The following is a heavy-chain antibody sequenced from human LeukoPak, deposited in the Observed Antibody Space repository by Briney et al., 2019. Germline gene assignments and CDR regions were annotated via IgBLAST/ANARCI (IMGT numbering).Heavy chain of an antibody. V-gene: IGHV1-18*01. Sequence: ASVKVSCKASGYTFTSYGISWVRQAPGQGLEWMGWISAYNGNTNYAQKLQGRVTMTTDTSTSTAYVELRSLRSDDTAVYYCAREFWYYYDSSGYCHFDYWGQGTLVTVSS. J-gene: IGHJ4*02. CDR1: GYTFTSYG. D-gene: IGHD3-22*01. CDR2: ISAYNGNT. CDR3: AREFWYYYDSSGYCHFDY.